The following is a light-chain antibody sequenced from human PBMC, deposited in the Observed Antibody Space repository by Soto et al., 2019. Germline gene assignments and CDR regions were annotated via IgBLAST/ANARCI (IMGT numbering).Light chain of an antibody. V-gene: IGKV1-39*01. CDR1: QDINVY. CDR2: SAS. J-gene: IGKJ2*03. CDR3: QHAYVAPYS. Sequence: DIHMTQSPSSVSASLGDAVTITFRASQDINVYLNWYQQKPGEVPKLLIYSASSLHSGVPSRFTGSGSETDFTLTIRSLQPEDFATYYCQHAYVAPYSFGQGTKVDIK.